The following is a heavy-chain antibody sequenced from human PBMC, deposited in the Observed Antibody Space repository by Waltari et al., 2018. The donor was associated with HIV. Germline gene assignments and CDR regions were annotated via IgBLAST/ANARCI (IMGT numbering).Heavy chain of an antibody. Sequence: QVQLQESGPGLVKPSQTLSLTCTVSGCSLSSGSYYWSWIRQPAGKGLEWIGRIYISGSTNYNPALKSRVTISVDTSKNHFSLKLSSVTAADTAVYYCARGVPAATDWFDPWGQGTLVTVSS. CDR2: IYISGST. V-gene: IGHV4-61*02. D-gene: IGHD2-2*01. J-gene: IGHJ5*02. CDR3: ARGVPAATDWFDP. CDR1: GCSLSSGSYY.